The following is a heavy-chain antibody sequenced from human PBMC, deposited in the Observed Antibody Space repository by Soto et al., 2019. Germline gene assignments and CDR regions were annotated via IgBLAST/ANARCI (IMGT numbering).Heavy chain of an antibody. J-gene: IGHJ5*02. V-gene: IGHV4-4*02. CDR3: ARTGVVGRWFDP. CDR2: IYHSGAS. CDR1: GDSITSRNW. D-gene: IGHD2-15*01. Sequence: QVQLQESGPGLVKPSGTLSLTCAVSGDSITSRNWWSWVRQAPGKGLEWIGEIYHSGASTYNPSLKSRTTMSVDPSNNHFSLKLTSVTAADTAVYYCARTGVVGRWFDPWGQGALVTVSS.